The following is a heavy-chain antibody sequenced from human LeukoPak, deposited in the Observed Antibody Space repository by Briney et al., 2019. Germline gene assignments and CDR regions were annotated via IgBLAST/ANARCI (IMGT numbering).Heavy chain of an antibody. CDR2: ISNSGVST. D-gene: IGHD3-10*01. J-gene: IGHJ4*02. CDR3: AKVLGGSSGNTFDC. CDR1: GFTFSSYA. Sequence: GGSLRLSCAASGFTFSSYAMSWVRQAPGKGLEWVSAISNSGVSTYYADSVKGRFTISRDNSKNTLYLQMNSLRAEDTAVYYCAKVLGGSSGNTFDCWGQGTLVTVSS. V-gene: IGHV3-23*01.